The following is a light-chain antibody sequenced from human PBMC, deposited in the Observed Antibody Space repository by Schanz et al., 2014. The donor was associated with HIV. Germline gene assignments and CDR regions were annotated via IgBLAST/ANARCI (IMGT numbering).Light chain of an antibody. J-gene: IGKJ4*01. CDR1: QSIGPW. V-gene: IGKV1-5*03. CDR2: EAS. CDR3: QQANTFPLT. Sequence: IQMTQSPSTLSASVGDRVSLTCRASQSIGPWLAWYQQKPGRAPELLISEASTLETGVPSRFSGSGSGTEFTLTITSLQPEDFATYYCQQANTFPLTFGGGTKVEMK.